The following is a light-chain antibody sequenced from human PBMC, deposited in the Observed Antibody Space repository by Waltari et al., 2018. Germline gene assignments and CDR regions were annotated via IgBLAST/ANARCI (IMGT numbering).Light chain of an antibody. Sequence: QSALTQPASVSGSPGQSITISCTGTTSDVGAYSSVSWYQQHPGKAPKLMIYDVNYRPPGVSDRFSGSKSGNTASLTISGLQAQDEADYYCGSHTSSNTLIFGGGTKLTVL. CDR3: GSHTSSNTLI. CDR1: TSDVGAYSS. J-gene: IGLJ2*01. CDR2: DVN. V-gene: IGLV2-14*03.